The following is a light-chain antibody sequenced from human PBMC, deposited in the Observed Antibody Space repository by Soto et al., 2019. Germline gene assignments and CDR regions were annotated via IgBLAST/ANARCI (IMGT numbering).Light chain of an antibody. CDR3: QTWGTV. J-gene: IGLJ2*01. V-gene: IGLV4-69*01. Sequence: QSVVTQSPSASASLGASVKLTCTLSSGHSSYAIAWHQQQPEKGPRYLMKLNSDGSHSKGDGIPDRFSGASSGAERYLTISSLQSEDEADYYCQTWGTVFGGGTKVTVL. CDR2: LNSDGSH. CDR1: SGHSSYA.